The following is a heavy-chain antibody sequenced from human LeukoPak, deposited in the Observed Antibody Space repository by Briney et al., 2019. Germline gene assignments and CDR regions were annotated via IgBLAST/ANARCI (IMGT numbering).Heavy chain of an antibody. Sequence: ASVKVSCKASGYTFSDFGITWVRQAPGQGVEWMGWIGAYNDNTNYPQKFQGRVTLTTDTSTSTAYMELRSLTSDDTALYYCARAGAAWTSFLDFWGQETRFTVSP. CDR1: GYTFSDFG. D-gene: IGHD3/OR15-3a*01. CDR3: ARAGAAWTSFLDF. J-gene: IGHJ4*02. CDR2: IGAYNDNT. V-gene: IGHV1-18*01.